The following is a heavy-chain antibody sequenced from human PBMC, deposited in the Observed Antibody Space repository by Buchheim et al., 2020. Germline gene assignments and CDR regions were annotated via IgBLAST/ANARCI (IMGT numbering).Heavy chain of an antibody. CDR3: ARQHVAAAGPTYYYYGMDV. J-gene: IGHJ6*02. V-gene: IGHV5-10-1*03. Sequence: EVQLVQSGAEVKKPGESLRISCKGSGYSFTSYWISWVRQMPGKGLEWMGRIDPSDSYTNYSPSFQGHVTISADQSISTAYLQWSSLKASDTAMYYCARQHVAAAGPTYYYYGMDVWGQGTT. CDR2: IDPSDSYT. D-gene: IGHD6-13*01. CDR1: GYSFTSYW.